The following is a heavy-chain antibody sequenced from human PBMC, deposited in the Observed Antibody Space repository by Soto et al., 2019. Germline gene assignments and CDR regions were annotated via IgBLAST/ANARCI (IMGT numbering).Heavy chain of an antibody. CDR3: ARANYGSGSSYYFDD. D-gene: IGHD3-10*01. Sequence: GGSLRLACAASGFTFSSYGRSWVGQAPGKGLEWVAHINQDESEKYYVDSVKGRFTISRDNAKKSLYLQMNRLRAEDTAVYYCARANYGSGSSYYFDDWGQGTLVTVSS. CDR2: INQDESEK. V-gene: IGHV3-7*03. J-gene: IGHJ4*02. CDR1: GFTFSSYG.